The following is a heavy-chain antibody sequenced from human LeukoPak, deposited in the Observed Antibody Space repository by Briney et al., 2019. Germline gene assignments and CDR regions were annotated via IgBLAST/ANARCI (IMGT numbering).Heavy chain of an antibody. CDR1: GFTFSSYS. D-gene: IGHD3-22*01. J-gene: IGHJ4*02. CDR3: ASVYYDSSTQQGPYDY. V-gene: IGHV3-21*01. CDR2: ISSSSSYI. Sequence: GGSLRLSCAASGFTFSSYSMNWVRQAPGKGLEWVSSISSSSSYIYYADSVKGRFTISRDNSKNTVYLQMNSLRAEDTAVYYCASVYYDSSTQQGPYDYWGQGTLVTVSS.